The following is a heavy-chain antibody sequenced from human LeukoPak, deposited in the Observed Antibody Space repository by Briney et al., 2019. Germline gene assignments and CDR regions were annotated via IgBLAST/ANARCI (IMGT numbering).Heavy chain of an antibody. CDR2: ISYDGSNK. CDR3: ARSYGRGAFDI. J-gene: IGHJ3*02. V-gene: IGHV3-30-3*01. Sequence: PGGSLRLSCAASGFTFSSYAMHWVRQAPGKGLEWVAVISYDGSNKYYADSVKGRFTISRDNSKNTLYLQMNSLRAEDTAVYYCARSYGRGAFDIWGQGTMVTVSS. CDR1: GFTFSSYA. D-gene: IGHD4-17*01.